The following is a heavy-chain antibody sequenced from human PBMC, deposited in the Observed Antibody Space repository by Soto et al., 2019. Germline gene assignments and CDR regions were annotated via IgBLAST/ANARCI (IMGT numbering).Heavy chain of an antibody. J-gene: IGHJ4*02. Sequence: LRLSCAASGFTVTSGSMSWVRQAPGRGLEWVSVIYSGGGTYCAGSVRGRFTISRDNSKNTLYLHMNSLRAEDTAVYYCVRDMQLWRLDSGGQGTLVTVSS. V-gene: IGHV3-53*01. CDR1: GFTVTSGS. D-gene: IGHD3-16*01. CDR2: IYSGGGT. CDR3: VRDMQLWRLDS.